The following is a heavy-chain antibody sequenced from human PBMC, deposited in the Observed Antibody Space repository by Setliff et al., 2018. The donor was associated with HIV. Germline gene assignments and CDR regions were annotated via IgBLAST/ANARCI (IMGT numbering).Heavy chain of an antibody. CDR3: AREGDGIDF. CDR2: VHYTGNT. Sequence: SETLSLTCTVSGGSITSSTYYWGWIRQPPGKGLEWIGTVHYTGNTYHNPSLKSRVTISVEVSKNQVSLKLTAVTAADSAVYYCAREGDGIDFWGQGTLVTVS. V-gene: IGHV4-39*02. CDR1: GGSITSSTYY. J-gene: IGHJ4*02. D-gene: IGHD2-21*02.